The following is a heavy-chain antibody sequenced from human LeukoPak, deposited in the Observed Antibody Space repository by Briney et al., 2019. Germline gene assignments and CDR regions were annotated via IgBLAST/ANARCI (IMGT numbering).Heavy chain of an antibody. V-gene: IGHV1-69*02. D-gene: IGHD6-13*01. CDR2: IIPILGIA. CDR1: GGTFGSYT. Sequence: SVKVSCKASGGTFGSYTISWVRQAPGQGLEWMGRIIPILGIANYAQKFQGRVTITADKSTSTAYMELSSLRSEDTAVYYCARVGKYSSSWYDPWGQGTLVTVSS. J-gene: IGHJ5*02. CDR3: ARVGKYSSSWYDP.